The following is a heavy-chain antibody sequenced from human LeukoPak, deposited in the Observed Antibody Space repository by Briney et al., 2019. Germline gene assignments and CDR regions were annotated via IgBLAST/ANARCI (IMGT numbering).Heavy chain of an antibody. CDR1: GYTFSSYA. CDR2: ISSDGRIT. Sequence: GGSLRLSCEGSGYTFSSYATHWVRQAPGKGLEYVAAISSDGRITYYANFVKGRFTISRDNSKNTLYLQIGSLRTEDMAVYYCARVSGWYWFDQWGQGTLVTVSS. CDR3: ARVSGWYWFDQ. D-gene: IGHD6-19*01. J-gene: IGHJ5*02. V-gene: IGHV3-64*01.